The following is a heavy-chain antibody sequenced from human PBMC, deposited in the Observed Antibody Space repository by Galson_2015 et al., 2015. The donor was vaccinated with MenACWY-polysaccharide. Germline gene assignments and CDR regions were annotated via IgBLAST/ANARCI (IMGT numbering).Heavy chain of an antibody. CDR3: ARDQYGSGNYYMPYYYYGMDV. D-gene: IGHD3-10*01. CDR2: ISSRSDTI. J-gene: IGHJ6*02. CDR1: GFTLSDYS. V-gene: IGHV3-48*01. Sequence: SLRLSCAASGFTLSDYSINWVRQAPGKGLEWLSYISSRSDTIYYADSVKGRFTISRDNAKNSLYLQMSSLRAEDTAMYYCARDQYGSGNYYMPYYYYGMDVRGQGTTVTVSS.